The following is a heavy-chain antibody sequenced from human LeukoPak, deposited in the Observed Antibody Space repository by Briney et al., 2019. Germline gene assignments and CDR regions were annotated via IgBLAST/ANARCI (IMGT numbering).Heavy chain of an antibody. V-gene: IGHV3-30*03. CDR2: ISYDGSNK. CDR1: GFTFSSYG. J-gene: IGHJ4*02. CDR3: ARHGRRGYSSSWYDN. Sequence: GGSLRLSCAASGFTFSSYGMHWVRQAPGKGLEWVAVISYDGSNKYYADSVKGRFTISRDNSKNTLYLQMNSLRAEDTAVYYCARHGRRGYSSSWYDNWGQGTLVTVSS. D-gene: IGHD6-13*01.